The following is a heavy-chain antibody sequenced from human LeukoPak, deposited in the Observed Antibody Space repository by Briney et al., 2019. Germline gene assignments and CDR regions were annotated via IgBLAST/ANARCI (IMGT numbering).Heavy chain of an antibody. J-gene: IGHJ4*02. V-gene: IGHV3-23*01. CDR1: GFTFSSYS. CDR2: ISGNGGDT. Sequence: GGTLRLSCAASGFTFSSYSMSWVRQAPGKGLEWVSVISGNGGDTFYADSVKGRFTISRDNSKHTLYLQMNSLRVEDTAVYYCAKGRTLVGGSTRSYDYWGQGTLVTVSS. CDR3: AKGRTLVGGSTRSYDY. D-gene: IGHD1-26*01.